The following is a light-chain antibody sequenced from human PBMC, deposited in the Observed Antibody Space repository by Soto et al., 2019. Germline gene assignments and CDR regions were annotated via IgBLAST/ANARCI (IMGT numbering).Light chain of an antibody. Sequence: QSALTQPASVSGSPGQSITISCSRTSSDIGHYDYVSWYQQHPGKAPKLMIYHVTYPPSGVSNRYSGSKSGNSASLPISGLQADDEADYYCCSLTTSHSYVFGSGTKVTV. J-gene: IGLJ1*01. V-gene: IGLV2-14*03. CDR1: SSDIGHYDY. CDR3: CSLTTSHSYV. CDR2: HVT.